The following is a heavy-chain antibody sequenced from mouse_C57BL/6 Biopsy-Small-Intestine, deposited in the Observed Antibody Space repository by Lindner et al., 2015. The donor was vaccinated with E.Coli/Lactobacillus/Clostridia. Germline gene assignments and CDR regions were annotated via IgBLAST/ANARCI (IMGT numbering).Heavy chain of an antibody. CDR1: GYSFTSYS. Sequence: VKVSCKASGYSFTSYSMNWVRQAPGQGLEWMGWINTNNGNPTYAQGFRGRFVFSLDTSVSTAYLQINSLKTEDTAVYYCAREGTIYGVVSLSELTFDPWGQGTLVTVSS. J-gene: IGHJ4*01. CDR3: AREGTIYGVVSLSELTFDP. D-gene: IGHD1-3*01. CDR2: INTNNGNP. V-gene: IGHV9-3*02.